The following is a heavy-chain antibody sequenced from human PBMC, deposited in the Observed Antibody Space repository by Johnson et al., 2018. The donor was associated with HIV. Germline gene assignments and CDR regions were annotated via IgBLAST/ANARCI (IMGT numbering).Heavy chain of an antibody. D-gene: IGHD6-6*01. CDR1: AFTFSSYS. CDR2: ISYDGSNK. CDR3: ARVGDSSSSLGAFDI. Sequence: QVQLVESGGGVVQPGRSLRLSCAASAFTFSSYSMHWVRQAPGKGLEWVSVISYDGSNKYYADSVKGRFTISRDNSKNTMYLQMNSLRAGDKAVYYCARVGDSSSSLGAFDIWGQWTMVTVSS. J-gene: IGHJ3*02. V-gene: IGHV3-30*03.